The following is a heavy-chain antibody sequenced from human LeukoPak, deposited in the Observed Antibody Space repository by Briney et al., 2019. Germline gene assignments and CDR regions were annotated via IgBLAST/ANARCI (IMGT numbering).Heavy chain of an antibody. V-gene: IGHV5-51*01. CDR1: GYSFTSNW. CDR3: ARQGAAGKYYYYMDV. Sequence: GESLKISCKGSGYSFTSNWIGWVRQMPGKGLEWMGIIYPDDSDTRYSPSFQGQVTISADKSINTAYLEWSSLKASDTAIYYCARQGAAGKYYYYMDVWGKGTTVTVSS. D-gene: IGHD6-13*01. J-gene: IGHJ6*03. CDR2: IYPDDSDT.